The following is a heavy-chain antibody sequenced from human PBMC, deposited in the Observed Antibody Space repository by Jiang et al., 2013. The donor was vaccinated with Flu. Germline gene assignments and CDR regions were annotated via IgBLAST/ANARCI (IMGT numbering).Heavy chain of an antibody. Sequence: GLVKPSETLSLTCAVSGYSISSGYYWGWIRQPPGKGLEWIGSIYHSGSTYYNPSLKSRVTISVDTSKNQFSLKLSSVTAADTAVYYCARDEYDSRGENYWGQGTLVTVSS. D-gene: IGHD3-22*01. J-gene: IGHJ4*02. CDR2: IYHSGST. V-gene: IGHV4-38-2*02. CDR3: ARDEYDSRGENY. CDR1: GYSISSGYY.